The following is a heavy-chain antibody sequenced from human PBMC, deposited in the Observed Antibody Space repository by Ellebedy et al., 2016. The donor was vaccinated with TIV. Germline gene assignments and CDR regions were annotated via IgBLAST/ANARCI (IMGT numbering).Heavy chain of an antibody. Sequence: GESLKISCAASGFTFSSHDMHWVRQTTGKGLEWVSGITSAGDTYYLGSVKGRFIIPRDSAKNSLYLQMNSLRAEDTAVYYCARATSGFDYWGQGALATVSS. V-gene: IGHV3-13*01. CDR3: ARATSGFDY. CDR1: GFTFSSHD. CDR2: ITSAGDT. J-gene: IGHJ4*02. D-gene: IGHD5-24*01.